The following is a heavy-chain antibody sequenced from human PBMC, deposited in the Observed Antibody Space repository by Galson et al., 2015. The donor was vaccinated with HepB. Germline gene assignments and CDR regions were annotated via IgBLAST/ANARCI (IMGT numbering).Heavy chain of an antibody. CDR2: IYPDDSDT. CDR3: VRLGDSSTSYYYGMDV. Sequence: QSGAEVKKAGESLKISCKASGYSFTSHWIGWVRQTPGKGLEWMGVIYPDDSDTRYSPPFQGQVTISADKSITTAYLQWSSLKASDTAIYYCVRLGDSSTSYYYGMDVWGQGTTVTVSS. V-gene: IGHV5-51*01. D-gene: IGHD4-17*01. CDR1: GYSFTSHW. J-gene: IGHJ6*02.